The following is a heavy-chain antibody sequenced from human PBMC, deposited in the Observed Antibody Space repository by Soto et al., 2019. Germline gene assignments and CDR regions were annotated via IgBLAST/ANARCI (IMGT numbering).Heavy chain of an antibody. V-gene: IGHV5-10-1*01. CDR3: ARQIYDSDTGPNFQYYFDS. CDR1: GYSFAGYW. J-gene: IGHJ4*02. D-gene: IGHD3-22*01. Sequence: GESVKISFKGSGYSFAGYWITWVRQKPGKGLEWMGRIDPSDSQTYYSPSFRGHVTISVTKSITTVFLQWSSLRASDTAMYYCARQIYDSDTGPNFQYYFDSWGQGTPVTVSS. CDR2: IDPSDSQT.